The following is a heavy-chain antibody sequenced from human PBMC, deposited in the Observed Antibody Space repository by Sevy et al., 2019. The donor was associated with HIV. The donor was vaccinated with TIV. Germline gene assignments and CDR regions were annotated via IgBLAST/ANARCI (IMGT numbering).Heavy chain of an antibody. CDR2: MFHSGNT. Sequence: SETLSLNCTVSGYSISSGYYRGWIRQPPGKGLEWIGSMFHSGNTYYSPSLKSRVTLSADTSKNQFSLKLSSVTAADTAVYYCARTDYELFYYYGMDVWGQGTTVTVSS. V-gene: IGHV4-38-2*02. CDR3: ARTDYELFYYYGMDV. CDR1: GYSISSGYY. D-gene: IGHD4-17*01. J-gene: IGHJ6*02.